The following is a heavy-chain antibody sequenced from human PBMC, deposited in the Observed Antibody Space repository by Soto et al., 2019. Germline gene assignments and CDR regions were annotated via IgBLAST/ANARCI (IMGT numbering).Heavy chain of an antibody. CDR1: GGSISSYY. CDR3: ARTNWGYDYYGMDV. J-gene: IGHJ6*02. CDR2: IYYSGST. V-gene: IGHV4-59*01. Sequence: QVQLQESGPGLVKPSETLSLTCTVSGGSISSYYWSWIRQPPGKGLEWIGYIYYSGSTNYNPSLKSRVTISVDTSKNQFSLKRSSVTAADTAVYYCARTNWGYDYYGMDVWGQGTTVTVSS. D-gene: IGHD7-27*01.